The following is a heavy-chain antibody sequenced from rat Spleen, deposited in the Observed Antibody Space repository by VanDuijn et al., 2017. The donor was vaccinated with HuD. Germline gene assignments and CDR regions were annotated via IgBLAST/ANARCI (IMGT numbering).Heavy chain of an antibody. J-gene: IGHJ3*01. CDR1: GFTFSDYY. D-gene: IGHD1-12*02. CDR3: TRGYDGTYYYVNWFAY. CDR2: ISYDGSST. V-gene: IGHV5-29*01. Sequence: EVQLVESDGGLVQPGRSLKLSCATSGFTFSDYYMAWVRQAPTKGLEWVATISYDGSSTYYRDSVKGRFTISRDNAKSTLYLEMDSLRSEDTATYYCTRGYDGTYYYVNWFAYWGQGTLVTVSS.